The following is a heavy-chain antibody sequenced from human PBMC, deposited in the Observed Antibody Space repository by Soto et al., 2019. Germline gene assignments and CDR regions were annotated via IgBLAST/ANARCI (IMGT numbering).Heavy chain of an antibody. CDR3: ARYYDFWSGYQQYYYGMDV. CDR2: IIPIFGTA. D-gene: IGHD3-3*01. CDR1: GGTFSSYA. J-gene: IGHJ6*02. V-gene: IGHV1-69*01. Sequence: QVQLVQSGAEVKKPGSSVKVSCKASGGTFSSYAISWVRQAPGQGLEWMGGIIPIFGTANYAQKFQGRVTITADESTSPAYMELSSLRSEDTAVYYCARYYDFWSGYQQYYYGMDVWGQGTTVTVSS.